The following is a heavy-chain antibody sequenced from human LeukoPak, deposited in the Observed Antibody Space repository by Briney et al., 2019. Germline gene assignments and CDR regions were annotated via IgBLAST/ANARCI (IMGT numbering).Heavy chain of an antibody. CDR3: ARGYSNYRWFDP. Sequence: GESLKISCKGSGYTFASYDINWVRQATGQGLEWMGWMNPNSGNTGYAQKFQGRVTITRNTSISTAYMELSSLRSEDTAVYYCARGYSNYRWFDPWGQGTLVTVSS. V-gene: IGHV1-8*03. CDR1: GYTFASYD. CDR2: MNPNSGNT. D-gene: IGHD4-11*01. J-gene: IGHJ5*02.